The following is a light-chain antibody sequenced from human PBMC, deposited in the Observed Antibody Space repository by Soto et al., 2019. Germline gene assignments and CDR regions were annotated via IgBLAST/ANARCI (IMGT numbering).Light chain of an antibody. V-gene: IGLV3-21*04. CDR1: NIGRKS. CDR2: YNS. J-gene: IGLJ2*01. Sequence: SYELTQPPSVSVAPGKTATITCGGNNIGRKSVHWYQQKPGQAPVLVIYYNSDRPSGIPERFSGSNSGNTATLTISRVEAGDEADYYCQVWDSSSGVFGGGTKLTVL. CDR3: QVWDSSSGV.